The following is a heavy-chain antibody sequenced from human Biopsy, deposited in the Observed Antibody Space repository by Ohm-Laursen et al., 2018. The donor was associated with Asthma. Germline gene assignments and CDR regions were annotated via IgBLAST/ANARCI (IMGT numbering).Heavy chain of an antibody. V-gene: IGHV1-69*13. CDR1: GGTFSNFA. D-gene: IGHD6-19*01. CDR3: ARCQVGYSSGWSLLLKKIYYSGMDV. J-gene: IGHJ6*02. CDR2: IMTVFGTT. Sequence: GASVKVSCKAPGGTFSNFAISWVRQAPGQGLEWLGGIMTVFGTTNYAQKFQSRVTITADESTSTAYMEVTSLRSEDTAIYYCARCQVGYSSGWSLLLKKIYYSGMDVWGQGTAVTVSS.